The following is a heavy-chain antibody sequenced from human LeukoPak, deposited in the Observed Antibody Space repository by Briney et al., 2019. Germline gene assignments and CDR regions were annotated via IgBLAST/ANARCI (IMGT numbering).Heavy chain of an antibody. J-gene: IGHJ3*02. CDR3: ARERIGYYDSSGYAFDI. Sequence: ASVKVSCKASGYTFTGYDMHWERQAPGQGLEWMGRINPNSGGTNYAQKFQGRVTMTRDTSISTAYMELSRLRSNDTAVYYCARERIGYYDSSGYAFDIWGQGTMVTVSS. CDR2: INPNSGGT. D-gene: IGHD3-22*01. V-gene: IGHV1-2*06. CDR1: GYTFTGYD.